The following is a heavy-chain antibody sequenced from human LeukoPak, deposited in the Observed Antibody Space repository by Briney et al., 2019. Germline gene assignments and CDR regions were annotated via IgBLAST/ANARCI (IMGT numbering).Heavy chain of an antibody. Sequence: GGSLRLSCTISGFTVSNNYISWVRQAPGLGLEWVSVIYDSGTTYYADSVKGRFTISGDNSKNTLYLQMNSLRAEDTAVYYCARFRRNWFDPWGQGTLVTVSS. CDR1: GFTVSNNY. CDR3: ARFRRNWFDP. V-gene: IGHV3-66*02. J-gene: IGHJ5*02. CDR2: IYDSGTT.